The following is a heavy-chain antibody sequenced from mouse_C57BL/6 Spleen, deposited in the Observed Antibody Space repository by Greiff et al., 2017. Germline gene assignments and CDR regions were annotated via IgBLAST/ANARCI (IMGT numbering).Heavy chain of an antibody. D-gene: IGHD1-1*01. CDR1: GYAFSSSW. J-gene: IGHJ2*01. CDR2: IYPGDGDP. V-gene: IGHV1-82*01. Sequence: VQLQQSGPELVKPGASVKISCKASGYAFSSSWMNWVKHRPGKGLEWIGRIYPGDGDPNYNGKLKGKATLTADKSSSTAYMQLSSLTSEDSAVYFCARRTTVPFDYWGKGTTLTVSS. CDR3: ARRTTVPFDY.